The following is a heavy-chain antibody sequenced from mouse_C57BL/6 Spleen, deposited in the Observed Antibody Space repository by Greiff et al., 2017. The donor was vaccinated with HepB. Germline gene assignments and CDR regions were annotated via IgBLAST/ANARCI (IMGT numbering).Heavy chain of an antibody. CDR2: IDPSDSYT. CDR1: GYTFTSYW. J-gene: IGHJ4*01. V-gene: IGHV1-69*01. Sequence: QVQLQQPGAELVMPGASVKLSCKASGYTFTSYWMHWVKQRPGQGLEWIGEIDPSDSYTNYNQKFKGKSTLTVDKSSSTAYMQRSSLTSEDSAVYYCARGSQLPSRQRRLRDAMDDWGQGTSVTVSS. CDR3: ARGSQLPSRQRRLRDAMDD. D-gene: IGHD3-2*02.